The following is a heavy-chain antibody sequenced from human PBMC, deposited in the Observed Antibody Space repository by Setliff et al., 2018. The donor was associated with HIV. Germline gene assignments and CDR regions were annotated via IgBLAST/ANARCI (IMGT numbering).Heavy chain of an antibody. CDR3: ARGSKGGFFDY. CDR1: GGSFSGYY. CDR2: INHSGST. Sequence: SETLSLTCAVYGGSFSGYYWSWIRQPPGKGLEWMGEINHSGSTNYNPSLKSRVTISVDMSKNQFSLKLSSVTAADTAVYYCARGSKGGFFDYWGQGTLVTVSS. V-gene: IGHV4-34*01. J-gene: IGHJ4*02. D-gene: IGHD3-16*01.